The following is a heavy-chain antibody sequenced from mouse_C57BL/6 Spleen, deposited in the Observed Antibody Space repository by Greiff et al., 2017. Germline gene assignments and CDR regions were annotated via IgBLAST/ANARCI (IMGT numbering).Heavy chain of an antibody. J-gene: IGHJ3*01. Sequence: VQLQQSGAELARPGASVKMSCKASGYTFTSYTMHWVKQRPGQGLEWIGYINPSSGYTKYNQKFKDKATLTADKSSSTAYMQLISLTSEDSAVYYCARELVGFAYWGQGTLVTVSA. CDR2: INPSSGYT. CDR1: GYTFTSYT. D-gene: IGHD3-1*01. V-gene: IGHV1-4*01. CDR3: ARELVGFAY.